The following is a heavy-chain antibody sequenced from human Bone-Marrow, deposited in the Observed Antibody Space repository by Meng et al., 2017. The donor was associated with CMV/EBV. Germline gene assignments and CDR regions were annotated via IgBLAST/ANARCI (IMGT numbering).Heavy chain of an antibody. CDR1: GRSFSGYY. V-gene: IGHV4-34*01. D-gene: IGHD3-3*01. J-gene: IGHJ5*02. Sequence: GPLRLSCAVYGRSFSGYYWSWIRQPPGKGLEWIGEINHSGSTNYNPSLKSRVTISVDTSKNQFSLKLSSVTAADTAVYYCARYYDFWSGYKNNWFDPWGQGTLVTVSS. CDR3: ARYYDFWSGYKNNWFDP. CDR2: INHSGST.